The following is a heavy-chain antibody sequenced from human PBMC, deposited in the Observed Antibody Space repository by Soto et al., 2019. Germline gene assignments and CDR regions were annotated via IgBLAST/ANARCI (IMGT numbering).Heavy chain of an antibody. J-gene: IGHJ4*02. CDR2: ISYDSTYK. D-gene: IGHD1-20*01. CDR3: TRDSPSIKYDFDS. CDR1: GFPFRSYT. V-gene: IGHV3-30-3*01. Sequence: QVRLVESGGGVVPSGTSLRLSCAASGFPFRSYTVHWVRQAPGKGLEWLALISYDSTYKLYADSVRGRFTISRDNSENTLYLQMNSLRAGDTAVYYCTRDSPSIKYDFDSWGQGTLVTVSS.